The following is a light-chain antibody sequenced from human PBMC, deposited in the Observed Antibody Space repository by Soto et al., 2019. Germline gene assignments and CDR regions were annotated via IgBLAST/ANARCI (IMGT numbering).Light chain of an antibody. CDR3: QQSHSFPLS. V-gene: IGKV1-39*01. CDR2: ATS. Sequence: DIPMTQSPSSLSASVGDRVTITCRSSQNIGYYLNWYQQRPGRAPKLLIYATSSFQSGVPSRFSGSGSGSGTDFTLTISSLQPEDFATYFCQQSHSFPLSFGGGTKVEIK. J-gene: IGKJ4*01. CDR1: QNIGYY.